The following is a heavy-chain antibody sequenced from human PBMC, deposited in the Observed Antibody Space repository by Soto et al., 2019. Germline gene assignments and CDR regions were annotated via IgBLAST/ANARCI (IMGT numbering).Heavy chain of an antibody. CDR2: ISYDGSNK. CDR1: GFTFSSYA. Sequence: QVQLVESGGGVVQPGRSLRLSCAASGFTFSSYAMHWVRQAPGKGLEWVAVISYDGSNKYYADSVKGRFTISRDNSKNTLYLQMNSLRAEDTAVYYCARGWRDIVVVPAGSFDYWGQGTLVTVSS. V-gene: IGHV3-30-3*01. CDR3: ARGWRDIVVVPAGSFDY. D-gene: IGHD2-2*01. J-gene: IGHJ4*02.